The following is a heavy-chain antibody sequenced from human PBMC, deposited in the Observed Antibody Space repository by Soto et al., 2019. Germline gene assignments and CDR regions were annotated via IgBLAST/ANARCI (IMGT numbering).Heavy chain of an antibody. D-gene: IGHD6-19*01. V-gene: IGHV1-69*04. CDR1: GGTISIYT. CDR3: ARDVWEEQWLVFGYDYFDY. J-gene: IGHJ4*02. CDR2: IIPILGIA. Sequence: SVKVSCKTSGGTISIYTISWVRQAPRQGLEWMGRIIPILGIANYAQKFQGRVTITADKSTSTAYMELSSLRAEDTAVYYCARDVWEEQWLVFGYDYFDYWGQGTLVTVSS.